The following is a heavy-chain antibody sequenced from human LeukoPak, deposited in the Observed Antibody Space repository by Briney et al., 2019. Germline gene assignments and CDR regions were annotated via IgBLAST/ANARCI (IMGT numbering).Heavy chain of an antibody. Sequence: ASVKVSCKASGYTFTSYGISWVRQAPGQGLEWMGWISPYNGDTRFAQKLQGRVTMTRDTSTSTVYMELSSLRSEDTAVYYCARGGSSTSTQPFDYWGQGTLVTVSS. J-gene: IGHJ4*02. D-gene: IGHD2-2*01. CDR2: ISPYNGDT. CDR1: GYTFTSYG. V-gene: IGHV1-18*01. CDR3: ARGGSSTSTQPFDY.